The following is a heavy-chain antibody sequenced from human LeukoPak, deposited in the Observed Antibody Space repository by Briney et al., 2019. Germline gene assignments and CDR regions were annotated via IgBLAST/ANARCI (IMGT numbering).Heavy chain of an antibody. CDR1: GYTLTELS. J-gene: IGHJ4*02. V-gene: IGHV1-24*01. Sequence: ASVKVSCKVSGYTLTELSMHWVRQAPGKGLEWMGGFDPEDGETIYAQKFQGRVTMTTDTSTSTAYMELRSLRSDDTAVYYCAREGELLFDYWGQGTLVTVSS. D-gene: IGHD1-26*01. CDR2: FDPEDGET. CDR3: AREGELLFDY.